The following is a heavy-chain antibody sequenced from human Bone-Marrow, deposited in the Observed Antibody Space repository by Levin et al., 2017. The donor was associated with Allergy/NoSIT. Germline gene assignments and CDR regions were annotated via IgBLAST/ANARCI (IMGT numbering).Heavy chain of an antibody. CDR2: ISGSGSA. D-gene: IGHD2-15*01. V-gene: IGHV3-11*01. CDR1: GFSFSDYY. J-gene: IGHJ4*02. CDR3: ARDYCSGGSCSDSY. Sequence: PGGSLRLSCAASGFSFSDYYMTWIRQTPGKGLEWVSYISGSGSAHYADSVKGRFTISRDNAKKTLYLQMNSLRDEDTALYYCARDYCSGGSCSDSYWGQGTRVTVSS.